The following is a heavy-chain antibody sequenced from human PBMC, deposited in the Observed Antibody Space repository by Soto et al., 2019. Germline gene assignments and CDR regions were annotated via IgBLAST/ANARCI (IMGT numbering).Heavy chain of an antibody. Sequence: GGSLRLSCAASGFTFSSYGMHWVRQAPGKGPEWVALIWYDGSQKYYADSVKGRFTISRDNSKNTLYLQMNSLRAEDTAVYYCARDSSNWPSVWGQGTMVTVSS. CDR1: GFTFSSYG. CDR2: IWYDGSQK. D-gene: IGHD4-4*01. CDR3: ARDSSNWPSV. V-gene: IGHV3-33*01. J-gene: IGHJ3*01.